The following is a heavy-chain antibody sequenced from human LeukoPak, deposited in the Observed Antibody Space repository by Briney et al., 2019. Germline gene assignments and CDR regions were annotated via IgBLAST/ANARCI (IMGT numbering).Heavy chain of an antibody. J-gene: IGHJ4*02. CDR3: ARDTGSGWYFDY. CDR1: GFSISSHW. V-gene: IGHV3-7*01. Sequence: GGSLRLSCVASGFSISSHWMSWVRQAPGKGLEWVASLKEDVSARNLVDSVKGRFTISTDNAKNSLYLQMNSLRAEDTAVYYCARDTGSGWYFDYWGQGTLVTVSS. CDR2: LKEDVSAR. D-gene: IGHD6-19*01.